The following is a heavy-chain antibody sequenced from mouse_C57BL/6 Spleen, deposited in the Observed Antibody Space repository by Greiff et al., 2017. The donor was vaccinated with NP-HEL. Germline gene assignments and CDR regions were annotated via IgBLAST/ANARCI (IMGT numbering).Heavy chain of an antibody. CDR2: IDPSDSET. D-gene: IGHD1-1*01. CDR1: GYTFTSYW. CDR3: ARRGDYYGSSSYFDV. Sequence: LQQPGAELVRPGSSVKLSCKASGYTFTSYWMHWVKQRPIQGLEWIGNIDPSDSETHYNQKFKDKATLTVDKSSSTAYMQLSSLTSEDSAVYYCARRGDYYGSSSYFDVWGTGTTVTVSS. J-gene: IGHJ1*03. V-gene: IGHV1-52*01.